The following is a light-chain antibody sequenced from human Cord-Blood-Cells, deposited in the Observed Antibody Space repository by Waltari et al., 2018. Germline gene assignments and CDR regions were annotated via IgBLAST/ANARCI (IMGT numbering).Light chain of an antibody. CDR1: QSVLYSSNNKNY. V-gene: IGKV4-1*01. CDR3: QQYYSTPRT. CDR2: WAS. Sequence: DMVLTRSPDSLAVSLGERATINCKSRQSVLYSSNNKNYLAWYQQKPGQPPKLLIYWASTRESGVPDRFSGSGSGTDFTLTISSLQAEDVAVYYCQQYYSTPRTFGQGTKVEIK. J-gene: IGKJ1*01.